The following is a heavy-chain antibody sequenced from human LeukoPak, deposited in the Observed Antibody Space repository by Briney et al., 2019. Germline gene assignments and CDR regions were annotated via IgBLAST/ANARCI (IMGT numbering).Heavy chain of an antibody. CDR1: GFTFSSYA. J-gene: IGHJ4*02. V-gene: IGHV3-23*01. Sequence: GGSLRLSCAASGFTFSSYAMSWVRQAPGKGLEWVSAISGSGGSTYYADSVKGRFTISRDNSKNTLYLQMNSLRAEDTAVYYCAKGGELYDYVWGSYRRPRFDYWGQGTLVTVSS. D-gene: IGHD3-16*02. CDR3: AKGGELYDYVWGSYRRPRFDY. CDR2: ISGSGGST.